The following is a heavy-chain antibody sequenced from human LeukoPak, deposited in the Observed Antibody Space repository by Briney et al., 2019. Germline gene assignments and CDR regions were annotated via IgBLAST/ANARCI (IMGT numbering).Heavy chain of an antibody. Sequence: PGGSLRLSCAASGFTFSSYWMSWVRQAPGKGLEWVANIKQDGSEKYYVDSVKGRFTISRDNAKNSLYLQMNSLRAEDTAVYYCAKGSIQIWYLIDYWGQGTLVTVSS. J-gene: IGHJ4*02. CDR1: GFTFSSYW. CDR3: AKGSIQIWYLIDY. V-gene: IGHV3-7*01. CDR2: IKQDGSEK. D-gene: IGHD5-18*01.